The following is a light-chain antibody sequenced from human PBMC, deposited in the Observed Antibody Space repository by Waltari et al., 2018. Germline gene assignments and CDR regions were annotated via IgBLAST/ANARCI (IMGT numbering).Light chain of an antibody. CDR1: SLRTSY. V-gene: IGLV3-19*01. J-gene: IGLJ2*01. Sequence: SFELTQDPAVSVALGQTVRITCQGDSLRTSYASWYQLKPGQAPRLVMYGKDKRPPGIPDRISGYSSGTTSSLTITGAQAEDEADYYCSSLNGRENDVIFAGGTKLTVL. CDR2: GKD. CDR3: SSLNGRENDVI.